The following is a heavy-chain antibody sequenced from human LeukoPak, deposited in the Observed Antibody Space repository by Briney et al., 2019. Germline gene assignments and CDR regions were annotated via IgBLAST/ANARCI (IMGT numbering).Heavy chain of an antibody. CDR2: ISSSSSYI. Sequence: GGSLRLSCAASGFTFSSYSMNWVRQAPGKGLEWVSSISSSSSYIYYADSVKGRFTISRDNAKNSLYLQMNSLRAEDTAVYYCARLQGYCSSTSCYAENYMDVWGKGTTVTVSS. CDR3: ARLQGYCSSTSCYAENYMDV. V-gene: IGHV3-21*01. D-gene: IGHD2-2*01. J-gene: IGHJ6*03. CDR1: GFTFSSYS.